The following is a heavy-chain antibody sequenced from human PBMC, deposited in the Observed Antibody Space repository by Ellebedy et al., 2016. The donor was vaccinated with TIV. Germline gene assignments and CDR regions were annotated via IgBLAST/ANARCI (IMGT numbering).Heavy chain of an antibody. CDR1: GFTFSNAW. Sequence: GGSLRLSCAASGFTFSNAWMNWVRQAPGKGLAWVGRIKSKTDGGAADYAAPVEGRFTISRDDSKNTLYLQMNSLKTEDTAVYFCTTVYRYNYDSVWGQGTLVTVSS. D-gene: IGHD5-18*01. V-gene: IGHV3-15*01. CDR3: TTVYRYNYDSV. J-gene: IGHJ4*02. CDR2: IKSKTDGGAA.